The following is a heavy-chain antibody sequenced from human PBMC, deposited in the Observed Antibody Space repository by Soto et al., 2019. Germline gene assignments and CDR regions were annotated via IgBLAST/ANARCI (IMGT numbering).Heavy chain of an antibody. V-gene: IGHV1-18*01. Sequence: GASVKVSCKASFYTFTNYGIGCLRQSPGQGLEWMGWISAYNGNTNYAQKLQGRVTMTTDTSTSTAYMELRSLRSDDTAVYYCARWWSWVQNWFDPWGQGTLVTVSS. CDR3: ARWWSWVQNWFDP. CDR1: FYTFTNYG. J-gene: IGHJ5*02. CDR2: ISAYNGNT. D-gene: IGHD2-15*01.